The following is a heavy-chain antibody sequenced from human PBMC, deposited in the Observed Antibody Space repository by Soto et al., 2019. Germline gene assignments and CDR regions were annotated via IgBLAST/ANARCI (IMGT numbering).Heavy chain of an antibody. D-gene: IGHD5-18*01. Sequence: SETLSLTCTVSGGSISSGDYYWSWIRQPPGKGLEWIGYIYYSGSTYYNPSLKSRVTISVDTSKNQFSLKLSSVTAADTAVYYCASNSYGYIFYDHWGQGTLVTVS. J-gene: IGHJ4*02. CDR3: ASNSYGYIFYDH. V-gene: IGHV4-30-4*01. CDR1: GGSISSGDYY. CDR2: IYYSGST.